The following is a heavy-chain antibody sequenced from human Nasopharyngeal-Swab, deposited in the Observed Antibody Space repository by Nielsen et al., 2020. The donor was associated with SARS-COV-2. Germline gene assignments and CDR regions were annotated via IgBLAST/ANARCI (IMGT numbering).Heavy chain of an antibody. CDR1: GFTFSWYW. CDR2: IKQDGSEK. CDR3: AKDESLTC. J-gene: IGHJ4*02. Sequence: GESLKISCVASGFTFSWYWMSWVRQAPGKGLEWVANIKQDGSEKYYVDSVKGRFTISRDNAKNSVFLQMNSLRADDTALYYCAKDESLTCWGQGTLVTVSS. V-gene: IGHV3-7*03.